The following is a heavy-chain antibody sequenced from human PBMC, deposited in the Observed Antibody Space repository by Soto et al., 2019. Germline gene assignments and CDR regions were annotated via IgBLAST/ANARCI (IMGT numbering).Heavy chain of an antibody. D-gene: IGHD6-19*01. CDR1: GYTFTSYA. Sequence: GPSVKVSCKASGYTFTSYAMHWVRQAPGQRLEWMGWINAGNGNTKYSQKFQGRVTITRDTSASTAYMELSSLRSEDTAVYYCGRCSSGWYRRNWFDPWGQGTLVTVSS. CDR3: GRCSSGWYRRNWFDP. V-gene: IGHV1-3*01. CDR2: INAGNGNT. J-gene: IGHJ5*02.